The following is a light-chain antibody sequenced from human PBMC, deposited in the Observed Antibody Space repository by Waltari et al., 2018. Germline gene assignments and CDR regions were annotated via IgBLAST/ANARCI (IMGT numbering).Light chain of an antibody. Sequence: DIQMTQSPSSLSASVGDRVTITCRASQDIYNYVAWYQEKPGKVPKLLIYGASSLQSGVPSRFRGGGSVAVFTLSINSLQPEDVATYYCQNYHSVPLTFGGGTRVDIK. CDR2: GAS. CDR3: QNYHSVPLT. J-gene: IGKJ4*01. CDR1: QDIYNY. V-gene: IGKV1-27*01.